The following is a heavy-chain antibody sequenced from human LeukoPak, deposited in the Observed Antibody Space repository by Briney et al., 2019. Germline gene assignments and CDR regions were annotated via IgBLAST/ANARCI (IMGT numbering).Heavy chain of an antibody. J-gene: IGHJ6*02. CDR1: GFTVSSIY. CDR2: IYSGGST. V-gene: IGHV3-66*01. Sequence: GGSLRLSCAVSGFTVSSIYMSWVRQAPGKGLEWVSVIYSGGSTYYAASVKGRFSISRDNSKNTVYLEMNSLRAEDTAVYYCAGFRGMDGWGQGTTVTVSS. CDR3: AGFRGMDG.